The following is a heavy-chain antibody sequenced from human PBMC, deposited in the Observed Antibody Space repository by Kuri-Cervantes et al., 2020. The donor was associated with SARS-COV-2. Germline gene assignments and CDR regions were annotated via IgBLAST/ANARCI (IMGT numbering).Heavy chain of an antibody. D-gene: IGHD3-22*01. CDR1: GGSISSYY. V-gene: IGHV4-59*01. J-gene: IGHJ3*02. CDR3: ARDPAYYDSSGYYYGAFDI. CDR2: IYYSGST. Sequence: SDTLSLTCTVSGGSISSYYWSWIRQPPGKGLEWIGYIYYSGSTNYNPSLKSRVTTSVDTSKNQFSLKLSSVTAADTAVYYCARDPAYYDSSGYYYGAFDIWGQGTMVTVSS.